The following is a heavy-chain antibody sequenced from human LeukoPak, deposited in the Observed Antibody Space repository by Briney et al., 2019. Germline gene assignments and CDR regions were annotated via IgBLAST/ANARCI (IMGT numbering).Heavy chain of an antibody. Sequence: GGSLRLSCAASGFTARSNYMNWVRRAPGKGLEWVSVIYSDVSTYYADSVKGRFTISRDNSKNTLYLQMNSLRPEDTAVYYCARGGGDDAFDIWGQGTMVTVSS. V-gene: IGHV3-66*01. CDR1: GFTARSNY. J-gene: IGHJ3*02. CDR2: IYSDVST. D-gene: IGHD3-16*01. CDR3: ARGGGDDAFDI.